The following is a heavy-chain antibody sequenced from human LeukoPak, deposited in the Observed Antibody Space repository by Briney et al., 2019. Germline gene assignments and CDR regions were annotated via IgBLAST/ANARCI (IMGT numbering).Heavy chain of an antibody. V-gene: IGHV4-61*02. CDR1: GGSISSGSYY. CDR3: ARATWTYYFDY. J-gene: IGHJ4*02. CDR2: IYTSGST. Sequence: SQTLSLTCTGSGGSISSGSYYWSWIRQPAGKGLEWIGRIYTSGSTNYNPSLKSRVTISVDTSKNQFSLKLSSVTAADTAVYYCARATWTYYFDYWGQGTLVTVSS. D-gene: IGHD3/OR15-3a*01.